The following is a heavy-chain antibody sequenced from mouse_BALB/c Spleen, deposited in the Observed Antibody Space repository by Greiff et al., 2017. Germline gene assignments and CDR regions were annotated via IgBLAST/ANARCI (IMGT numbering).Heavy chain of an antibody. J-gene: IGHJ4*01. CDR3: ARRYYGSSNYAMDD. V-gene: IGHV5-6*02. Sequence: EVKLMESGGDLVKPGGSLKLSCAASGFTFSSYGMSWVRQTPDKRLEWVATISSGGSYTYYPDSVKGRFTISRDNAKNTLYLQMSSLKSEDTAMYYCARRYYGSSNYAMDDWGQGTSVTVSS. CDR1: GFTFSSYG. D-gene: IGHD1-1*01. CDR2: ISSGGSYT.